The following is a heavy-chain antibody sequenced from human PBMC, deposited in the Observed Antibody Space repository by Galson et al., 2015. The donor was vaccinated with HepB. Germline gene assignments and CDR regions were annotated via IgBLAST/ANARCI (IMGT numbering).Heavy chain of an antibody. CDR2: ISYDGSNN. Sequence: SLRLTCAASGFTFSSYAMHWVRQTPGKGLEWVAVISYDGSNNYYADSVKGRFTISRDNSKNTLYLQMNSLRAEDTAVYYCARDRGSSLYYYYDMDVWGQGTTVTVSS. J-gene: IGHJ6*02. CDR3: ARDRGSSLYYYYDMDV. CDR1: GFTFSSYA. D-gene: IGHD6-13*01. V-gene: IGHV3-30-3*01.